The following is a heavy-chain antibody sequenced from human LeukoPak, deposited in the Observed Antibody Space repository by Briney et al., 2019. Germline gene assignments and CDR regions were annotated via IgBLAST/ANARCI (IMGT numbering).Heavy chain of an antibody. CDR1: GFTFIRDW. CDR2: INQDGRKK. D-gene: IGHD1-26*01. J-gene: IGHJ4*02. Sequence: GGPLRLSCAGSGFTFIRDWMSWVRQAPGKGLEWVAKINQDGRKKYYVDSVEGRFTISRDNAKNSLFLQMNSLRAEDTAVYYCARDPDNILGVHYDSWGQGTLVTVSP. CDR3: ARDPDNILGVHYDS. V-gene: IGHV3-7*01.